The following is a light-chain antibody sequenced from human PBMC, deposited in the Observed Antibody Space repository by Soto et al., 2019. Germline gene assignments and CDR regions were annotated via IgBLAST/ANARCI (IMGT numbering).Light chain of an antibody. Sequence: EFVLTQSPATLSLSPGERATLSCRASQNVRTFLDWYQQKPGQAPRLLIYDASSRPTDIPARFSGSGSGTDFTLTISSLEPEDFALYYCQQRSNWPITFGQGRRLEIK. V-gene: IGKV3-11*01. CDR2: DAS. CDR3: QQRSNWPIT. J-gene: IGKJ5*01. CDR1: QNVRTF.